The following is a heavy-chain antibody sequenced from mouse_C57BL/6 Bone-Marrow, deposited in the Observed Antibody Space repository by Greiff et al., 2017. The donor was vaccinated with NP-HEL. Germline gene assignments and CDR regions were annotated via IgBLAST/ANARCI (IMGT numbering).Heavy chain of an antibody. D-gene: IGHD1-1*01. Sequence: VKLQQSGPGLVQPSQSLSITCTVSGFSLTSYGVHWVRQSPGKGLEWLGVIWSGGSTDYNAAFISRLSISKDNSKSQVFFKMNSLQADDTAIYYCARNHGSSLWYFDVWGTGTTVTVSS. CDR3: ARNHGSSLWYFDV. CDR2: IWSGGST. J-gene: IGHJ1*03. V-gene: IGHV2-2*01. CDR1: GFSLTSYG.